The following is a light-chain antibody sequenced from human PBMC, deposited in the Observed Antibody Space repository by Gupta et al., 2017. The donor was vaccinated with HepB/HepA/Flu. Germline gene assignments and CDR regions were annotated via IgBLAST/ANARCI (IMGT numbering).Light chain of an antibody. Sequence: QSVLTPPPSVSGAPGQKVAISCSGGSSNIGDHVVHWYYHGPGTTPKLLIYSNDQRPSGVPGRFSGSKSGTSASLAISGLQAEDEAVYYCASWDYTLGGVVFGGGTRLTVL. V-gene: IGLV1-44*01. CDR2: SND. CDR3: ASWDYTLGGVV. CDR1: SSNIGDHV. J-gene: IGLJ2*01.